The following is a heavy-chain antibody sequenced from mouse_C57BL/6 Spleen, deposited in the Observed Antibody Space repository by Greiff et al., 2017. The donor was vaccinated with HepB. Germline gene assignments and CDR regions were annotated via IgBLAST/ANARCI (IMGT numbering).Heavy chain of an antibody. CDR1: GYAFSSYW. D-gene: IGHD4-1*01. J-gene: IGHJ2*01. V-gene: IGHV1-80*01. CDR3: ARGELGLLDY. Sequence: RVESGASVKISCKASGYAFSSYWMNWVKQRPGKGLEWIGQIYPGDGDTNYNGKFKGKATLTADKSSSTAYMQPSSLTPEDSAVYFCARGELGLLDYWGQGTTLTVSS. CDR2: IYPGDGDT.